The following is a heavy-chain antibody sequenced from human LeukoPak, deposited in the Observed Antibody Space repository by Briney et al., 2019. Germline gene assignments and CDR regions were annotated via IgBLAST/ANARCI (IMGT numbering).Heavy chain of an antibody. CDR2: ISYDGSNK. CDR1: GFTFSSYA. J-gene: IGHJ4*02. Sequence: PGGSLRLSCAAPGFTFSSYAMHWVRQAPGKGLEWVAAISYDGSNKYYADSVKGRFTISRDNSKNTLYLQMNSLRAEDTAVYYCARERFLEWSFDYWGQGTLVTVSS. CDR3: ARERFLEWSFDY. V-gene: IGHV3-30*01. D-gene: IGHD3-3*01.